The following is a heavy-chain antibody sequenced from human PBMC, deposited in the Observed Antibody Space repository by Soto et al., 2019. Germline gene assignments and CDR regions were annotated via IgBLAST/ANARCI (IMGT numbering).Heavy chain of an antibody. CDR3: AKDTSSWYYLDY. CDR1: GFTFSSYG. D-gene: IGHD6-13*01. Sequence: QVQLVESGGGVVQPGRSLRLSCAASGFTFSSYGMHWVRQAPGKGLEWVAVISYDGSNKYYADSVKGRFTISRDNSKNTLYLQMNSLRAEDTAVYYCAKDTSSWYYLDYWGQGTLVTVCS. V-gene: IGHV3-30*18. CDR2: ISYDGSNK. J-gene: IGHJ4*02.